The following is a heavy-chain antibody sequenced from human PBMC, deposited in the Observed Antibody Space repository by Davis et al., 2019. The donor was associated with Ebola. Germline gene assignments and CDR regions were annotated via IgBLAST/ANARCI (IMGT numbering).Heavy chain of an antibody. Sequence: PGGSLRLSCAASGFTFSSYGMHWVRQAPGKGLEWVAVIWYDGSNKYYADSVKGRFTISRDNSKNTLYPQMNSLRAEDTAVYYCARDYYSSGPTAYWGQGTLVTVSS. CDR2: IWYDGSNK. CDR1: GFTFSSYG. J-gene: IGHJ4*02. V-gene: IGHV3-33*01. CDR3: ARDYYSSGPTAY. D-gene: IGHD6-19*01.